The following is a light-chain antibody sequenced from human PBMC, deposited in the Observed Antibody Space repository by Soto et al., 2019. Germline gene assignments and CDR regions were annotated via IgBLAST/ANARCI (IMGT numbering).Light chain of an antibody. CDR2: WAS. CDR3: QQYYSTPYT. V-gene: IGKV4-1*01. CDR1: QSVLYSSNNKNY. J-gene: IGKJ2*01. Sequence: DIVMTQSPDSLAVSLGERATINCKSSQSVLYSSNNKNYLAWYQQKPGQPPKLLIYWASTRESGVPDRFSGSGSATDFTLTISCLQAEDVAVYYCQQYYSTPYTFGQGTKLEIK.